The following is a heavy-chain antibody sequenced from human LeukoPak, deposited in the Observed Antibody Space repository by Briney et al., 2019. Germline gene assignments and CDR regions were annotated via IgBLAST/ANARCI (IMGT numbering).Heavy chain of an antibody. V-gene: IGHV3-74*01. Sequence: GGSLRLSCAASGFTFSTYWMHWVRRAPGKGLVWVSRISTDGSVTSYADSVKGRFTISRDNAKDTVYLQMNSLRAEDTAVYFCARTSFPYYFDYWGQGTLVSVSS. CDR2: ISTDGSVT. CDR3: ARTSFPYYFDY. CDR1: GFTFSTYW. J-gene: IGHJ4*02.